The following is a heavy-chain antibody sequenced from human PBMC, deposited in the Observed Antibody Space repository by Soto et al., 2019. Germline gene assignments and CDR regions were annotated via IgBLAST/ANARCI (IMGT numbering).Heavy chain of an antibody. CDR3: ARVEAAMSGHWFDP. Sequence: QDQLVQSGAEVKKPGASVKVSCKASGYTFTSYGISWVRQAPGQGLEWMGWVSASNGNTNYAQKLQGRVTMTTDTSTSTAYLELRSLRSDDTAVYYCARVEAAMSGHWFDPWGQGTLVTVSS. CDR1: GYTFTSYG. D-gene: IGHD2-2*01. J-gene: IGHJ5*02. CDR2: VSASNGNT. V-gene: IGHV1-18*01.